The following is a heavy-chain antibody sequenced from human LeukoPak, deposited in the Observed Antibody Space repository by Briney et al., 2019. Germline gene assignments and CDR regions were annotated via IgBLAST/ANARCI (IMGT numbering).Heavy chain of an antibody. D-gene: IGHD1-26*01. Sequence: SETLSLTCTVSGGSMSDYYWSFIRQSAGTGLEWLGRIHTSGTTWYNPSLKSRVTLSVDASKNQFSLGLTSVTAADTAVYYCARSYSGSYLDYWGQGTLVTVSS. CDR3: ARSYSGSYLDY. CDR1: GGSMSDYY. J-gene: IGHJ4*02. V-gene: IGHV4-4*07. CDR2: IHTSGTT.